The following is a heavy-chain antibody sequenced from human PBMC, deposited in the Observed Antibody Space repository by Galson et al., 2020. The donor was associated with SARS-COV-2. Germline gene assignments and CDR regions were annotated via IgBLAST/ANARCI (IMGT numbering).Heavy chain of an antibody. CDR3: ARGGSRPIMVFDYYYFYMDV. CDR2: INHSGST. Sequence: SETLSLTCTVSGYSISSGYYWGWIRQPPGKGLEWIGEINHSGSTNYNPSLKSRVFISVDTSKNQFSLKLSSVTAADTAVYYCARGGSRPIMVFDYYYFYMDVWGKGTTVTVSS. J-gene: IGHJ6*03. D-gene: IGHD2-8*01. V-gene: IGHV4-38-2*02. CDR1: GYSISSGYY.